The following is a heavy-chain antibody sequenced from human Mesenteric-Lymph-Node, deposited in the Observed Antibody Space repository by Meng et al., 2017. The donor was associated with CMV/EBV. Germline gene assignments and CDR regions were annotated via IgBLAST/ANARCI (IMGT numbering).Heavy chain of an antibody. V-gene: IGHV4-30-4*08. CDR3: ARVSTPMGAWFFDL. J-gene: IGHJ2*01. CDR2: ISDSGST. Sequence: FGDSISGGDYFWSWIRQSPGKGLEWIVYISDSGSTYYKPSLKSRATISLSTSKNHPSLRLGSVTAADAAIYYCARVSTPMGAWFFDLWGRGTLVTVSS. D-gene: IGHD5-18*01. CDR1: GDSISGGDYF.